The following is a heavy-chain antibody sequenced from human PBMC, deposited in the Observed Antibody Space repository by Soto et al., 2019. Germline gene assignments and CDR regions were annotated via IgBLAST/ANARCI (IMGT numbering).Heavy chain of an antibody. Sequence: PGGSLRLSCAASGFTVSSNYMSWVRQAPGKGLEWVSYISSSSSYTNYADSVKGRFTISRDNAKNSLYLQMNSLRAEDTAVYYCARRGYSYGKGGAFDIWGQGTMVTVSS. V-gene: IGHV3-11*06. CDR2: ISSSSSYT. J-gene: IGHJ3*02. D-gene: IGHD5-18*01. CDR1: GFTVSSNY. CDR3: ARRGYSYGKGGAFDI.